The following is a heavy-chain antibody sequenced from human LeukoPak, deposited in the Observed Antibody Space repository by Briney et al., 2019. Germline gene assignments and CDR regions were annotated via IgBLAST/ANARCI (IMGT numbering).Heavy chain of an antibody. D-gene: IGHD6-19*01. V-gene: IGHV4-59*08. CDR2: IYSSGST. CDR1: GGSISTYY. J-gene: IGHJ4*02. Sequence: ETLSLTCTVSGGSISTYYWSWIRQPPGKGLEWIGYIYSSGSTNYNPSLKSRVTISIDTSKNQFSLKLTSVTAADTAVYYCARHETSLSGVWVYWGQGTRVTVSS. CDR3: ARHETSLSGVWVY.